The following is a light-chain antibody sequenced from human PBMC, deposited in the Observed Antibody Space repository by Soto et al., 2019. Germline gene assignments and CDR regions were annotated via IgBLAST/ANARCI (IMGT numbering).Light chain of an antibody. Sequence: EIVLTQSPGTLSLSPGERATLSCRASQSVSSSNLAWYQQKPGQAPRLLIYGVYTRAPGIPARFSGSGSGTEFTLTISSLQSEDFAVYYCQQYGSSPETFGQGTKVDIK. J-gene: IGKJ1*01. CDR2: GVY. CDR3: QQYGSSPET. V-gene: IGKV3-20*01. CDR1: QSVSSSN.